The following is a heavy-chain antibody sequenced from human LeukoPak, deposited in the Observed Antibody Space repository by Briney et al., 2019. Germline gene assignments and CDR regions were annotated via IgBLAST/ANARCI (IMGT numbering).Heavy chain of an antibody. CDR1: GFTFSDYY. J-gene: IGHJ4*02. CDR3: ARDRGEWELLPLADY. V-gene: IGHV3-11*01. CDR2: ISSSGSTI. D-gene: IGHD1-26*01. Sequence: GGSLRLSCAASGFTFSDYYMSWIRQAPGKGLEWVSYISSSGSTIYYADSVKGRFTISRDNAKNSLYLQMNSLRAEDTAVYYCARDRGEWELLPLADYWGQGTLVTVSS.